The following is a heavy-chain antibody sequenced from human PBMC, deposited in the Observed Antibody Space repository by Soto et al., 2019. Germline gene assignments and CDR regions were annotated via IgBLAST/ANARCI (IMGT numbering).Heavy chain of an antibody. D-gene: IGHD2-21*01. CDR3: ARDVEIVVVADYYSDMDL. V-gene: IGHV1-18*04. CDR1: GYTFTSYG. Sequence: QVQLVQSGAEVKKPGASVKVSCKASGYTFTSYGISWVRQAPGQGLEWMGWISAYNGNTNYAQKLQGRVTITTDTSASTAYMELRSLRSDDTAEYYCARDVEIVVVADYYSDMDLWGQGTTVPVSS. J-gene: IGHJ6*02. CDR2: ISAYNGNT.